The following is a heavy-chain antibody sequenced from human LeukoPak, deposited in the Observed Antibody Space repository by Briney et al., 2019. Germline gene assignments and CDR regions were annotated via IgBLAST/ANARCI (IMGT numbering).Heavy chain of an antibody. D-gene: IGHD1-26*01. Sequence: ASVKVSCKASGYTFTSYYMHWVRQAPGQGLEWMGIINPSGGSTSYAQKFQGRVTMTRDMSTSTDYMELSSLRSEDTAVYYCARDALQYSGSYYRGNWFDPWGQGTLVTVSS. V-gene: IGHV1-46*01. CDR3: ARDALQYSGSYYRGNWFDP. CDR1: GYTFTSYY. CDR2: INPSGGST. J-gene: IGHJ5*02.